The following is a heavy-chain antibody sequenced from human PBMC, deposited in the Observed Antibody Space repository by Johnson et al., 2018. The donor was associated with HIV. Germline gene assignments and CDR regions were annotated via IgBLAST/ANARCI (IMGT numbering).Heavy chain of an antibody. Sequence: VQLVESGGGLVQPGGSLRLSCAASGFTFSSYAMSWVRQAPGKGLEWVSAISGSGGSTYYADSVKGRFTISRDNSKNTLYLQMNSLRAEDTTMSYCARGGVGYSGSYHDAFDLWGQGTMVTVSS. D-gene: IGHD1-26*01. CDR3: ARGGVGYSGSYHDAFDL. J-gene: IGHJ3*01. V-gene: IGHV3-23*04. CDR2: ISGSGGST. CDR1: GFTFSSYA.